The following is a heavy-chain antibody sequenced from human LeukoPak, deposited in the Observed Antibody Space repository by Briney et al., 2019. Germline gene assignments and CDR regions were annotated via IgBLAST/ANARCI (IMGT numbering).Heavy chain of an antibody. CDR3: AKERLTTTTFDS. Sequence: GGSLRLSCAASGFTFSTHAMSWVRQAPGKGLEWVSLISGSGGSIYYADSVKGRFTISRDNGKNTLSLQMNSLRAEDTALYYCAKERLTTTTFDSWGRGTLVTVSS. CDR1: GFTFSTHA. D-gene: IGHD4-11*01. CDR2: ISGSGGSI. J-gene: IGHJ4*01. V-gene: IGHV3-23*01.